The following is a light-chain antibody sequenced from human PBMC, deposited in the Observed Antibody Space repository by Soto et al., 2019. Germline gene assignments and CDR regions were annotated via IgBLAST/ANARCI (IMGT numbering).Light chain of an antibody. J-gene: IGLJ3*02. Sequence: NFMLTQPHSVSESQGKTVIISCTRSSGSIASNYVQWYQQRPGSAPTIVIYEDNQRPSGVPDRFSGSVDSSSNSASLTISGLKTEDEADYYCHSYESNNVVFGGGTQLTVL. CDR1: SGSIASNY. V-gene: IGLV6-57*03. CDR3: HSYESNNVV. CDR2: EDN.